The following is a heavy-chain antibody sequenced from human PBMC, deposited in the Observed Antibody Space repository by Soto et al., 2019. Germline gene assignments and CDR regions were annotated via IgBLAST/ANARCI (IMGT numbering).Heavy chain of an antibody. CDR2: IKQDGSEK. J-gene: IGHJ6*03. CDR1: GFTFSSYW. D-gene: IGHD3-9*01. Sequence: PGGSLRLSCAASGFTFSSYWMSWVRQAPGKGLEWVANIKQDGSEKYYVDSVKGRFTISRDNAKNSLYLQMNSLRAEDTAVYYCARGAFYYDILTGYYKEEYYYYMDVWGKGTTVTVSS. V-gene: IGHV3-7*01. CDR3: ARGAFYYDILTGYYKEEYYYYMDV.